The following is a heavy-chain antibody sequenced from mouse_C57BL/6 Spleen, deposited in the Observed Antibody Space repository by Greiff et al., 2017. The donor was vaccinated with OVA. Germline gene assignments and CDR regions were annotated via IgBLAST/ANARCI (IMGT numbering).Heavy chain of an antibody. J-gene: IGHJ3*01. CDR3: ARTITTVDAWFAY. D-gene: IGHD1-1*01. CDR2: IDPEDGET. Sequence: VQLQQSGAELVKPGASVKLSCTASGFTIKDYYMHWVKQRTEQGLEWIGRIDPEDGETKYAPKFQGKATITADTSSTTAYLQLSSLTSEDTAFYYCARTITTVDAWFAYWGQGTLVTVSA. CDR1: GFTIKDYY. V-gene: IGHV14-2*01.